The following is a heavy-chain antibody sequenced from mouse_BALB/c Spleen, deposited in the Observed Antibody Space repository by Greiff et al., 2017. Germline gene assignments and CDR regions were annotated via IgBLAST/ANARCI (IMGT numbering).Heavy chain of an antibody. J-gene: IGHJ2*01. CDR3: ARGYGYYLDY. CDR2: INPGSGGT. CDR1: GYAFTNYL. D-gene: IGHD2-10*02. V-gene: IGHV1-54*01. Sequence: QVQLKQSGAELVRPGTSVTVSCKASGYAFTNYLIEWVKQRPGQGLEWIGVINPGSGGTNYNEKFKGKATLTADKSSSTAYMQLSSLTSDDSAVYFCARGYGYYLDYWGQGTTLTVSS.